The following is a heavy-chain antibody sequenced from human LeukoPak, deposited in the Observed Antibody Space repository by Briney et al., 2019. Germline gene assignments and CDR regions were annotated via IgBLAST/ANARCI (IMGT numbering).Heavy chain of an antibody. CDR2: ISGNGGRT. V-gene: IGHV3-23*01. CDR3: AKGGNYYGSVFDP. Sequence: GGSLRLSCAASGFTFSSYAMSWVRQAPGKGLEWVSTISGNGGRTYYADSVKGRFTISRDNSKNTLYLQMNSLRAEDTAVYYCAKGGNYYGSVFDPWGQGTLVTVSS. D-gene: IGHD3-10*01. CDR1: GFTFSSYA. J-gene: IGHJ5*02.